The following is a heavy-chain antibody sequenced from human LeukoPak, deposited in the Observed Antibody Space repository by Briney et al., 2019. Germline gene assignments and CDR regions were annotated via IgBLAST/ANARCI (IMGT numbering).Heavy chain of an antibody. Sequence: ASVKVSCKASGYTFTGYYMHWVRQAPGQGLEWMGWINPNSGGTNYAQKFQGRVTMTRDTSISTAYMELRSLRSDDTAVYYCARGVQGNPASLDDYWGQGTLVTVSS. D-gene: IGHD3-10*01. CDR3: ARGVQGNPASLDDY. J-gene: IGHJ4*02. CDR2: INPNSGGT. V-gene: IGHV1-2*02. CDR1: GYTFTGYY.